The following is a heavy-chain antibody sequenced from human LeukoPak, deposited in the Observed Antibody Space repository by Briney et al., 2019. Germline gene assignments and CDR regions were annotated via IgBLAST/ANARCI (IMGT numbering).Heavy chain of an antibody. D-gene: IGHD3-22*01. CDR1: GFTFSSYS. Sequence: PGESLRLSCVASGFTFSSYSTNWVRQATGKGLEWVSSISNSGASTDYADSVKGRFNISRDNAMNSLYLQMNSLRAEDTALYYCARRHYDTSGHVFDYWGQGTLVTVSS. J-gene: IGHJ4*02. CDR3: ARRHYDTSGHVFDY. V-gene: IGHV3-21*01. CDR2: ISNSGAST.